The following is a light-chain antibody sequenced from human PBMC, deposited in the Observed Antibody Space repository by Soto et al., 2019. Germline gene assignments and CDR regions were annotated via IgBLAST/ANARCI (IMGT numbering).Light chain of an antibody. V-gene: IGKV3-20*01. CDR1: QSVSTNY. CDR3: QQYGRSPMYT. Sequence: EIVLTQSPGPLSLSPGERDTLSCRASQSVSTNYLAWYQQKPGQAPRLLIYSASNRATGIPDRFSGSGSCTDVPPTISRLYPEDFSVYYCQQYGRSPMYTVGQETKLGI. J-gene: IGKJ2*01. CDR2: SAS.